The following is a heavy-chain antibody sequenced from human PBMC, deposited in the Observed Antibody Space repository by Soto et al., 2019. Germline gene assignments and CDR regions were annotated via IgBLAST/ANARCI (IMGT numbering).Heavy chain of an antibody. Sequence: SETLSLTCTVSGGSISSGGYYWSWIRQHPGKGLEWIGYIYYSGSTYYNPSLKSRVTISVDTSKNQFSLKLSSVTAADTAVYYCARDKWLDGRYAFDIWAKGQWSPSPQ. D-gene: IGHD6-19*01. J-gene: IGHJ3*02. V-gene: IGHV4-31*02. CDR3: ARDKWLDGRYAFDI. CDR2: IYYSGST. CDR1: GGSISSGGYY.